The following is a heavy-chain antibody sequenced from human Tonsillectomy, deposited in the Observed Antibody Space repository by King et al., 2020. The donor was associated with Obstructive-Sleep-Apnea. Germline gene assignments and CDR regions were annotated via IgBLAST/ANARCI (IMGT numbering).Heavy chain of an antibody. CDR2: IRSDGSYY. J-gene: IGHJ4*02. CDR1: GVTFSSFG. V-gene: IGHV3-30*02. CDR3: AKDGIPYYYGNGYDFEY. Sequence: VQLVESGGGVVQPGGSLRLSCAASGVTFSSFGMDWVRQTPGNGLEWGSFIRSDGSYYYCAHSVKGRFTISRENSKNMLYLEMNSLRVEDTAVYYCAKDGIPYYYGNGYDFEYWGQGTLVTVSS. D-gene: IGHD3-10*01.